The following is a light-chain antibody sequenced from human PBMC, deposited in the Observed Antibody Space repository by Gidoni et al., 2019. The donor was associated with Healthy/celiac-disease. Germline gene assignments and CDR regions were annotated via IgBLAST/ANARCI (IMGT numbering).Light chain of an antibody. CDR1: QSISTW. V-gene: IGKV1-5*03. CDR2: KAS. CDR3: QQYESYST. Sequence: DIQMTQSPSTLSASVGDRVTITCRASQSISTWLAWYQQKPGKAPKLLIYKASSLESGVPSRFSGSGSGTEFTLTISSLQPDDFATYYCQQYESYSTFGQGTKVGIK. J-gene: IGKJ1*01.